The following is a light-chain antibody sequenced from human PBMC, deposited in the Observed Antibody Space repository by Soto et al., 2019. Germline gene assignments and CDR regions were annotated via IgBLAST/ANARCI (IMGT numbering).Light chain of an antibody. V-gene: IGKV3-20*01. Sequence: EIVLTQSPGTLSLSPGERATLSCRASQSVSSSYLAWYQQKLGQAPRLLIYGASTRATGIPDRFSRSGSGADFTLSISRLEPEDFAVYYCQQYGSSPPWTFGQGTKVEIK. CDR3: QQYGSSPPWT. J-gene: IGKJ1*01. CDR1: QSVSSSY. CDR2: GAS.